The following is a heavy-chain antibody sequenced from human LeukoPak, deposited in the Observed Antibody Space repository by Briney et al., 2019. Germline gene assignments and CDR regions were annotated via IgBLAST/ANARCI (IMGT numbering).Heavy chain of an antibody. CDR1: GGSFSGYY. CDR3: ARGRVGAVQLDY. D-gene: IGHD1-26*01. CDR2: INHSGST. V-gene: IGHV4-34*01. J-gene: IGHJ4*02. Sequence: SETLSLTCAVYGGSFSGYYWSWIRQPPGKGLEWIGEINHSGSTNYNPSLKSRVTISVDTSKNQFSLKLSSVTAADTAVYYCARGRVGAVQLDYWGQGTLVTGSS.